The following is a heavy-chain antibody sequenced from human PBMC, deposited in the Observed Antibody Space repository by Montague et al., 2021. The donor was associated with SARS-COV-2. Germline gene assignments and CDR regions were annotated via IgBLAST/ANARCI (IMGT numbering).Heavy chain of an antibody. CDR3: ARLGDGVVPSPILGVGPYYSYYLDV. V-gene: IGHV4-34*01. D-gene: IGHD3-10*01. CDR1: GGSFSTYS. J-gene: IGHJ6*03. CDR2: IHHGGST. Sequence: SETLSLTCAVHGGSFSTYSWNWIRQPQGKGLEWIGEIHHGGSTNYNPSLKSRVTISTDTSKNQFSLKLTSVAAADTAVYYCARLGDGVVPSPILGVGPYYSYYLDVWGKGTTVTVSS.